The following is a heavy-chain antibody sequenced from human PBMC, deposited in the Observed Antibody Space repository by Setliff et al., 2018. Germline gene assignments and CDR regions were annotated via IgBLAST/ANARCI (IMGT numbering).Heavy chain of an antibody. J-gene: IGHJ6*03. V-gene: IGHV4-39*02. Sequence: SETLSLTCTVSGDSISRSTHYWAWIRQPPGKGLEWIGNIYKRGITYYNPSLKSRVNISVDTSKNHFSLKLTSVTAADTAVYYCARASSGWYSAYYYYMDVWGKGTTVTVSS. CDR3: ARASSGWYSAYYYYMDV. CDR2: IYKRGIT. D-gene: IGHD6-19*01. CDR1: GDSISRSTHY.